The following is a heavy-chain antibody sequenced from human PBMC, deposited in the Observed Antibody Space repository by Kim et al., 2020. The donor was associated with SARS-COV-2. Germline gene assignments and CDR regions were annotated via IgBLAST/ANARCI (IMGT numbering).Heavy chain of an antibody. CDR2: IWYDGSNK. Sequence: GGSLRLSCAASGFTFSSYGMHWVRQAPGKGLEWVAVIWYDGSNKYYADSVKGRFTISRDNSKNTLYLQMNSLRAEDTAVYYCARDPPSSWNYDSSGRDAFDIWGQGTMVTVSS. CDR1: GFTFSSYG. J-gene: IGHJ3*02. V-gene: IGHV3-33*01. D-gene: IGHD3-22*01. CDR3: ARDPPSSWNYDSSGRDAFDI.